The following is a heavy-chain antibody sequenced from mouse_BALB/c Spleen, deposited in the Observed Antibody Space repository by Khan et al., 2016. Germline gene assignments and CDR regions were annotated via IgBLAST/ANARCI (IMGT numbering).Heavy chain of an antibody. CDR2: IDPANGNS. CDR3: ARGNLGY. V-gene: IGHV14-3*02. J-gene: IGHJ2*01. CDR1: GFNIKDTY. Sequence: EVQLQESGAEFVKPGASVKLSCTASGFNIKDTYMYWVKQRPEQGLEWIGRIDPANGNSKYDPKFQGKATITADTSSNTAHLQLSSLTSEDTAVYYCARGNLGYWGQGTTLTVSS.